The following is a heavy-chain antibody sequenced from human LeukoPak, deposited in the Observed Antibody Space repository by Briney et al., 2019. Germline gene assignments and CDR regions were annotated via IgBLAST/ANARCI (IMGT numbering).Heavy chain of an antibody. Sequence: PGGPLRLSCAASGFTFSSYSMNWVRQAPGKGLEWVSSISSSSSYIYYADSVKGRFTISRDNAKNSLYLQMKSLRAEDTAVYYCARVGYGDYYFDYWGQGTLVTVSS. CDR2: ISSSSSYI. V-gene: IGHV3-21*01. CDR1: GFTFSSYS. CDR3: ARVGYGDYYFDY. J-gene: IGHJ4*02. D-gene: IGHD4-17*01.